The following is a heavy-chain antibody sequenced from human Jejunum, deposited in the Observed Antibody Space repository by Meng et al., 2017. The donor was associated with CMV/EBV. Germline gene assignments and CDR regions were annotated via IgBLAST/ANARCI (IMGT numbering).Heavy chain of an antibody. V-gene: IGHV3-74*01. J-gene: IGHJ5*02. D-gene: IGHD1-14*01. Sequence: CAASGVIFNNYYLHWVRHVPGKGLMWVSRINGEGTSITYADSVKGRFTISRDNARNTVYLQMNSLRADDTAVYYCARSVSRYNWFDPWGQGTLVTVSS. CDR2: INGEGTSI. CDR1: GVIFNNYY. CDR3: ARSVSRYNWFDP.